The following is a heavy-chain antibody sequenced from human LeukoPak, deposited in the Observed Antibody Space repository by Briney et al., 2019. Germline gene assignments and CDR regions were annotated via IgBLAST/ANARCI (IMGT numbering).Heavy chain of an antibody. CDR2: IYYSGST. CDR1: GGSISSYY. J-gene: IGHJ4*02. D-gene: IGHD2-15*01. Sequence: PSETLSLTCAVSGGSISSYYWSWIRQPPGKGLEWIGYIYYSGSTNYNPSLKSRVTISVDTSKNQFSLKLSSVTAADTAVYYCARDCSGGSCFDYWGQGTLVTVSS. CDR3: ARDCSGGSCFDY. V-gene: IGHV4-59*01.